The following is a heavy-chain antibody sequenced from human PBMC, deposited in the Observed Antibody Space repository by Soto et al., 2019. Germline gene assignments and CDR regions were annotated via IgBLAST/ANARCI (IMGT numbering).Heavy chain of an antibody. CDR1: GFTVSSNY. CDR3: AREHYYDSSGYYTYFDY. CDR2: IYSGGST. D-gene: IGHD3-22*01. V-gene: IGHV3-53*05. J-gene: IGHJ4*02. Sequence: GGSLRLSCAASGFTVSSNYMSWVRQAPGKGLEWVSVIYSGGSTYYADSVKGRLTISRENSKNTLYLQMNSLRAEDTAVYYCAREHYYDSSGYYTYFDYWGQGTLVTVSS.